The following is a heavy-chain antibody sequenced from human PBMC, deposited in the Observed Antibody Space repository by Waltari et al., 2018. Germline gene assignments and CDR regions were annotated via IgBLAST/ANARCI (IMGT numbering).Heavy chain of an antibody. J-gene: IGHJ5*02. CDR2: INHSGST. CDR1: GRSFSGSY. CDR3: ARGKLRFDP. V-gene: IGHV4-34*01. Sequence: QVQLQQWGAGLLKPSETLSLTCAVYGRSFSGSYWSWIRQPPGKGLEWIGEINHSGSTNYNPSLKSRVTISVDTSKNQFSLKLSSVTAADTAVYYCARGKLRFDPWGQGTLVTVSS.